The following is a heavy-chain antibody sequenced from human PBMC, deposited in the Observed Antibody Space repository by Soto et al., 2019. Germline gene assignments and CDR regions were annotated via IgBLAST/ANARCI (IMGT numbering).Heavy chain of an antibody. D-gene: IGHD2-2*01. V-gene: IGHV3-30-3*01. CDR2: ISYDGSNK. CDR1: GFTFSIYA. CDR3: ARERVLSEVPAARPFYYYYGMDV. J-gene: IGHJ6*02. Sequence: PGGSLLLACVASGFTFSIYAMHWVGQAPGKGLDWVAGISYDGSNKYYADSVKGRFTISRDNSKNTLYLQMNSLRAEDTAVYYCARERVLSEVPAARPFYYYYGMDVWGQGTTVTVSS.